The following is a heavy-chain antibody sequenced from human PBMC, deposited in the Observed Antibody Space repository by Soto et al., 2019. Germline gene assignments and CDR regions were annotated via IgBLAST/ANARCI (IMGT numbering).Heavy chain of an antibody. CDR2: ISGSGGST. J-gene: IGHJ4*02. CDR1: GFTFSIFA. D-gene: IGHD7-27*01. Sequence: PGGSLRLSWAASGFTFSIFAMSWVRQSPGQGLELFSTISGSGGSTCYADAVKGGFTIGRDNSMGTLYLQMKSLRVEDTAIYSCAKEVSLGSTVDLGYWGQGALVTVSS. V-gene: IGHV3-23*01. CDR3: AKEVSLGSTVDLGY.